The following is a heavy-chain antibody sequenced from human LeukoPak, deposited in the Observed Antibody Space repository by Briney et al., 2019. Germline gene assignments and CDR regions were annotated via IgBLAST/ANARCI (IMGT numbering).Heavy chain of an antibody. CDR2: IYRSGST. J-gene: IGHJ5*02. V-gene: IGHV4-30-2*01. CDR3: AGGRTQYDFWSGYYSAWFDP. CDR1: GGSISSGGYS. D-gene: IGHD3-3*01. Sequence: SETLSLNCAVSGGSISSGGYSWSWIRQPPGKGLEWIGYIYRSGSTYYNPSLKSRVTISVDRSKNQFSLKLSSVTAADTAVYYCAGGRTQYDFWSGYYSAWFDPWGQGTLVTVSS.